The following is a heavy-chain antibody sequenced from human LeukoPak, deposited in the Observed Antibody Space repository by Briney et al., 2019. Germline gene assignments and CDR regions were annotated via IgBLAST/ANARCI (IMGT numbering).Heavy chain of an antibody. CDR3: ARGGGLLWFGELRYNWFDP. V-gene: IGHV4-34*01. D-gene: IGHD3-10*01. CDR2: INHSGST. CDR1: GGSFSGYY. Sequence: SETLSLTCAVYGGSFSGYYWSWIRQPPGKGLEWIGEINHSGSTNYNPSLKSRVTISVDTSKNQFSLKLSSVTAADTAVYYCARGGGLLWFGELRYNWFDPWGQGTLVTVSS. J-gene: IGHJ5*02.